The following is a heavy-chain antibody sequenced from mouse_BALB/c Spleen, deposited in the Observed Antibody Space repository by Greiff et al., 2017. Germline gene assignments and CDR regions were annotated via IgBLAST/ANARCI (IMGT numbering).Heavy chain of an antibody. CDR3: ARDSVYYDYEFAY. CDR2: IWAGGST. Sequence: VHLVESGPGLVAPSQSLSITCTVSGFSLTSYGVHWVRQPPGKGLEWLGVIWAGGSTNYNSALMSRLSISKDNSKSQVFLKMNSLQTDDTAMYYCARDSVYYDYEFAYWGQGTLVTVSA. V-gene: IGHV2-9*02. J-gene: IGHJ3*01. CDR1: GFSLTSYG. D-gene: IGHD2-4*01.